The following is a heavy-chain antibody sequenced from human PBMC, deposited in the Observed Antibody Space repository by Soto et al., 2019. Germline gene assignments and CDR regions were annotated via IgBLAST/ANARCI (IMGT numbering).Heavy chain of an antibody. V-gene: IGHV4-31*03. CDR1: GGSISSGGYY. CDR3: ARAPREGRHYYYGMDV. Sequence: SETLSLTCTVSGGSISSGGYYWSWIRQHPGKGLEWIGYIYYSGSTYYNPSLKSRVTISVDTSKNQFSLKLSSVTAADTAVYYCARAPREGRHYYYGMDVWGQGTTVTVSS. D-gene: IGHD1-1*01. CDR2: IYYSGST. J-gene: IGHJ6*02.